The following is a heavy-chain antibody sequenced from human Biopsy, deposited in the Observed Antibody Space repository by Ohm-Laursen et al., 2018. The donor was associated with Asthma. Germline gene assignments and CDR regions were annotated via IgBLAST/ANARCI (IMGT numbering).Heavy chain of an antibody. CDR1: GYSLTDLS. J-gene: IGHJ4*02. D-gene: IGHD4-17*01. V-gene: IGHV1-24*01. CDR2: HDHEEGGT. CDR3: ASDFPKDYVRYNFQF. Sequence: ASVKVSCKISGYSLTDLSMHWVRQAPGQGPEWMRGHDHEEGGTVNARRFQGRVTMTEDTSTDTAYMELSSLSSDDTAVYYCASDFPKDYVRYNFQFWGQGTLVTVSS.